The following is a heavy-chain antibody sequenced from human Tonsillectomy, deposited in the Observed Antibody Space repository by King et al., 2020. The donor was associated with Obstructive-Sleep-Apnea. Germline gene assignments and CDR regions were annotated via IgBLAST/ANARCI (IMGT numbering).Heavy chain of an antibody. CDR3: ARLYYYDGDAFDI. D-gene: IGHD3-22*01. CDR1: GGSISSGGYY. V-gene: IGHV4-31*03. CDR2: IYYSGST. J-gene: IGHJ3*02. Sequence: PLQESGPGLVKPSQTLSLTCTVSGGSISSGGYYWSWIRQHPGKGLEWIGYIYYSGSTYYNPSLKSRVTISVDTSKNQFSLKLSSVTAADTAVYYCARLYYYDGDAFDIWGQGTMVTVSS.